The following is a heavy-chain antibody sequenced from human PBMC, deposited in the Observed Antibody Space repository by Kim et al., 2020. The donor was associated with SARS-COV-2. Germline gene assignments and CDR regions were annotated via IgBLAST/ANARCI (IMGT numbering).Heavy chain of an antibody. V-gene: IGHV3-23*01. D-gene: IGHD1-1*01. J-gene: IGHJ4*02. CDR3: AVNWNFDY. Sequence: GGSNDYADTAKSRFTISRDNSNNTLYLQMNSLSAEDTAVYFCAVNWNFDYWGQGTLVTVSS. CDR2: GGSN.